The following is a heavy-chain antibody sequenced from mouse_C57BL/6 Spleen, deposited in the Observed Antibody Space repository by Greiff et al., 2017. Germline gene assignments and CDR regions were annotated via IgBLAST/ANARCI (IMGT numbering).Heavy chain of an antibody. CDR2: ISYDGSN. J-gene: IGHJ2*01. Sequence: VQLQQSGPGLVKPSQSLSLTCSVTGYSITSGYYWNWIRQFPGNKLEWMGYISYDGSNNYNPSLKNRISITRDTSKNQFFLKLNSVTTEDTATYYCARDPYDGYYGDYWGQGTTLTVSS. D-gene: IGHD2-3*01. CDR3: ARDPYDGYYGDY. CDR1: GYSITSGYY. V-gene: IGHV3-6*01.